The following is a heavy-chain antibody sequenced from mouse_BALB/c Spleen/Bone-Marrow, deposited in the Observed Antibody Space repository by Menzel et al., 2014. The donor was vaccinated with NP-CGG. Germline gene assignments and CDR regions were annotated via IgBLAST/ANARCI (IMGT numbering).Heavy chain of an antibody. CDR3: ARHRYYFDY. V-gene: IGHV5-12-1*01. Sequence: EVQGVESGGGSVKPGGSLKLSCAASGFAFSSYDMSWVRQTPEKRLEWVAYISSGGGSTYYPDTVKGRFTISRDNAKNTLYLQMSSLKFEDTAMYYCARHRYYFDYWGQGTTLTVSS. CDR1: GFAFSSYD. J-gene: IGHJ2*01. CDR2: ISSGGGST.